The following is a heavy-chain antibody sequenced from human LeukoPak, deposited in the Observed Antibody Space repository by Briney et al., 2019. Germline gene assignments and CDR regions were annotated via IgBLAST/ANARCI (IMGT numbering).Heavy chain of an antibody. Sequence: SETLSLTCTVSGVSISAYYWSWIRQSPGKGLEWIGYIYYSGITSYNPSLKSRVSISVDTSKNQFSLKLSSVTAADTAVYYCARTGSTVTMLYPFDHWGQGTLVTVSS. CDR3: ARTGSTVTMLYPFDH. J-gene: IGHJ4*02. V-gene: IGHV4-59*01. CDR2: IYYSGIT. D-gene: IGHD4-17*01. CDR1: GVSISAYY.